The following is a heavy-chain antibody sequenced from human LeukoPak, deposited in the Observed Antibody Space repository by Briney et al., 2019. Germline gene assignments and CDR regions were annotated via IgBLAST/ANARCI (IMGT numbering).Heavy chain of an antibody. V-gene: IGHV3-23*01. J-gene: IGHJ3*02. D-gene: IGHD3-3*01. CDR1: GFTFSSYA. CDR2: ISGSGGST. Sequence: GGSLRLSCAASGFTFSSYAMSWVRQAPGKGLEWVSAISGSGGSTYYADSVKGRFTISRDNAKNSLYLQMNSLRAEDTAVYYCARGGTYYDFWSGWPDIWDQGTMVTVSS. CDR3: ARGGTYYDFWSGWPDI.